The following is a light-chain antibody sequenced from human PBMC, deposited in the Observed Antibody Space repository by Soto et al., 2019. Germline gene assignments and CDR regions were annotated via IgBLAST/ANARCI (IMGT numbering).Light chain of an antibody. CDR3: QQRSDWPLLT. V-gene: IGKV3-11*01. CDR2: DAS. Sequence: EIVLTQSPVTLSLSPGERATLSCRASQSVRSQLAWYQQKSGQAPRLIIYDASTRATGIPARFSGSGSGTDFTLTISSLEPDDFALYYCQQRSDWPLLTFGGGTTVEIK. CDR1: QSVRSQ. J-gene: IGKJ4*01.